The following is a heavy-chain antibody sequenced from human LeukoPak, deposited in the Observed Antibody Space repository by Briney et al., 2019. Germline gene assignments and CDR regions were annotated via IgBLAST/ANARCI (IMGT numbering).Heavy chain of an antibody. V-gene: IGHV3-30*02. D-gene: IGHD6-19*01. CDR1: GFTFSSYG. CDR3: AHMHSSGWYLAPPDY. Sequence: PGGSLRLSCAASGFTFSSYGMHWVRQAPGKGLEWVAFIRYDGSNKYYADSVKGRFTITRDNSKNTLYLQMNSLRAEDTAVYYCAHMHSSGWYLAPPDYWGQGTLVTVSS. CDR2: IRYDGSNK. J-gene: IGHJ4*02.